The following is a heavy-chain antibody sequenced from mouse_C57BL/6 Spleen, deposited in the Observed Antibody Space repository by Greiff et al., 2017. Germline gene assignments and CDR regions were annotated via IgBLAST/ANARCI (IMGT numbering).Heavy chain of an antibody. D-gene: IGHD1-1*01. CDR1: GFTFSDYG. CDR3: ARRYYYGSSSYWYFDV. V-gene: IGHV5-17*01. J-gene: IGHJ1*03. CDR2: ISSGSSTI. Sequence: EVQLVESGGGLVKPGGSLKLSCAASGFTFSDYGMHWVRQAPEKGLEWVAYISSGSSTIYYADTVKGRFTISRDNAKNTLFLQMTSLRSEDTAMYYCARRYYYGSSSYWYFDVWGTGTTVTVSA.